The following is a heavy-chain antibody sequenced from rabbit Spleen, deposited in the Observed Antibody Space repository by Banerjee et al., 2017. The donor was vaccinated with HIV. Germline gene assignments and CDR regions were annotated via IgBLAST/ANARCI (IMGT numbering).Heavy chain of an antibody. D-gene: IGHD2-1*01. CDR1: GFSFSSGYV. V-gene: IGHV1S45*01. CDR2: INTGGSGST. J-gene: IGHJ4*01. Sequence: QEQLVESGGGLVKPEGSLKLSCTASGFSFSSGYVMCWVRQAPGKRPEWIACINTGGSGSTYYASWVNGRFTISKTSSTTVTLQMTSLTAADTATYFCARGVGVNGGQDYLDLWGPGTLVTVS. CDR3: ARGVGVNGGQDYLDL.